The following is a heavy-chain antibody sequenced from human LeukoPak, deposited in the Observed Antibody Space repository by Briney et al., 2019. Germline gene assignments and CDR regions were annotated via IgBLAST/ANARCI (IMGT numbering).Heavy chain of an antibody. J-gene: IGHJ4*02. CDR2: FNSDGGTT. Sequence: GGPLSLSCGASGFTFGTYWMHWVRQAPGRGLVWVSGFNSDGGTTTYADSVKGRFTISRDNAKNTLYLQMNNLRAEDTAIYYCATDYYVSGSYYRLFYWGQGTLVTVSS. CDR3: ATDYYVSGSYYRLFY. V-gene: IGHV3-74*01. D-gene: IGHD3-10*01. CDR1: GFTFGTYW.